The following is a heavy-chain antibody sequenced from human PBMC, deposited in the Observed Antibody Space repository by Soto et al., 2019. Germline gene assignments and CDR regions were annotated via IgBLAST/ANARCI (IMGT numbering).Heavy chain of an antibody. Sequence: PSETLSLTCSVSAGSISNYHWSWIRQPPGKGLEWIGYIFYTGKTNYNPSLKSRVTISLDTSKNQLSLKLSSVTAADTAVYYCTRGPPRVQWFDPWGLGTLVTVSS. J-gene: IGHJ5*02. V-gene: IGHV4-59*01. CDR2: IFYTGKT. CDR3: TRGPPRVQWFDP. CDR1: AGSISNYH.